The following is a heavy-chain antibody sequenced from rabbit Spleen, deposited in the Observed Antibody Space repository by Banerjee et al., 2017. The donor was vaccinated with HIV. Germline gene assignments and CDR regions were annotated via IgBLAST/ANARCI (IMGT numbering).Heavy chain of an antibody. CDR1: GFSFSSGYD. Sequence: QSLEESGGGLVKPGASLTLTCKASGFSFSSGYDMSWVRQAPGKGPEWIACIYAGSGSAYYATWAKGRCTISKTSSTTVTLQMTSLTAADTATYFCARDSGTSVSTYGMDLWGPGTLVTVS. V-gene: IGHV1S40*01. CDR3: ARDSGTSVSTYGMDL. J-gene: IGHJ6*01. D-gene: IGHD8-1*01. CDR2: IYAGSGSA.